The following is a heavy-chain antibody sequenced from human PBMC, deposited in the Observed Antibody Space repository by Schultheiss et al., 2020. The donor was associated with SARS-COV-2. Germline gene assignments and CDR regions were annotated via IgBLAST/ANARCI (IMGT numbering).Heavy chain of an antibody. Sequence: GESLKISCAASGFTFSSYAMSWVRQAPGKGLEWVSAISGSGGSTYYADSVKGRFTISRDNAKNSLYLQMNSLRAEDTAVYYCARGRRMDVWGQGTTVTVSS. CDR2: ISGSGGST. CDR1: GFTFSSYA. CDR3: ARGRRMDV. J-gene: IGHJ6*02. V-gene: IGHV3-23*01.